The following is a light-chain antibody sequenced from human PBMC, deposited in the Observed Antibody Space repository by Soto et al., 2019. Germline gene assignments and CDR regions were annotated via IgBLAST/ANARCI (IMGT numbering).Light chain of an antibody. J-gene: IGLJ3*02. Sequence: QSVLTQSPSVSAAPGQTVSISCSGTSSNIENNYVSWYQVLPKTAPKLLIYDNLKRPSGIPDRFSGSKSGTSATLVITGLQTGDEAYYYCGTWESSRNWVFGGGTKVTVL. V-gene: IGLV1-51*01. CDR1: SSNIENNY. CDR2: DNL. CDR3: GTWESSRNWV.